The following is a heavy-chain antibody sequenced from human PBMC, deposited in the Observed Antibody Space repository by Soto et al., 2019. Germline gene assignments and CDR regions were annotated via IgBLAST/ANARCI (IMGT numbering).Heavy chain of an antibody. J-gene: IGHJ4*02. CDR3: ARLHGRCSSTSCYGAGFDY. V-gene: IGHV4-61*05. CDR2: IYYSGST. D-gene: IGHD2-2*01. Sequence: SETLSLTCTVSGGSIISSSYYWGWIRQPPGKGLEWIGYIYYSGSTNYNPSLKSRVTISVDTSKNQFSLKLSSVTAADTAVYYCARLHGRCSSTSCYGAGFDYWGQGTLVTVSS. CDR1: GGSIISSSYY.